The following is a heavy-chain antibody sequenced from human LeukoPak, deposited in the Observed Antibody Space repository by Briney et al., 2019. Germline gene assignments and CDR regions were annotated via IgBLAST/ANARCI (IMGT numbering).Heavy chain of an antibody. V-gene: IGHV3-64*01. D-gene: IGHD6-13*01. CDR3: ARVRQQLASWDGMDV. Sequence: PWGSLRLSCAASGFTFSSYAMHWVRQAPGKGLEYVSAISSNGGSTYYANSVKGRFTISRDNSKNTLYLQMGSLRAEDMAVYYCARVRQQLASWDGMDVWGQGTTVTVSS. CDR2: ISSNGGST. CDR1: GFTFSSYA. J-gene: IGHJ6*02.